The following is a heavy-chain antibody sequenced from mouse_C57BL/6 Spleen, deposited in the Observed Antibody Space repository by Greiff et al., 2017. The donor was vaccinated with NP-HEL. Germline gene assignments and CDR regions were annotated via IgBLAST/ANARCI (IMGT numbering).Heavy chain of an antibody. CDR1: GFTFSDYG. Sequence: EVKLVESGGGLVKPGGSLKLSCAASGFTFSDYGMHWVRQAPEKGLEWVAYISSGSSTIYYADTVKGRFTISRDNAKNTLFLQMTSLRSEDTAMYYCARNDYGGSFYYAMDYWGQGTSVTVSS. J-gene: IGHJ4*01. CDR3: ARNDYGGSFYYAMDY. V-gene: IGHV5-17*01. D-gene: IGHD1-1*01. CDR2: ISSGSSTI.